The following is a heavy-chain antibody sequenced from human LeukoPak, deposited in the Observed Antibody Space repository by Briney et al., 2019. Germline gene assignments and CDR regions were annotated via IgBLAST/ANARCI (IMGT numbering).Heavy chain of an antibody. V-gene: IGHV3-7*01. CDR2: IKQDGSEK. D-gene: IGHD6-19*01. CDR1: GFTFSNYW. CDR3: ARDKPMLVAVAGTLDY. J-gene: IGHJ4*02. Sequence: PGGSLRLSCAASGFTFSNYWMTWFRQTPGKGLEWVANIKQDGSEKNYVDSVKGRFTISRDNAKNSLFLQMNSLRVEDTAVYYCARDKPMLVAVAGTLDYWGQGTLVTVSS.